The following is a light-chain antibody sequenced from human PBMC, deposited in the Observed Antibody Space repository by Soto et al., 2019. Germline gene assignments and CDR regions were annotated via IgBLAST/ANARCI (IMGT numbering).Light chain of an antibody. Sequence: EIQMTQSPSTLSASVGDRVTISGRATQSLNIWVAWYQQKPGQAPKLLISKASSLESGVPSMFIGRGAGTEFSLTISGLQPDDFATYYCQQYKAYSYTFGQGTKVEIK. J-gene: IGKJ2*01. CDR3: QQYKAYSYT. CDR2: KAS. CDR1: QSLNIW. V-gene: IGKV1-5*03.